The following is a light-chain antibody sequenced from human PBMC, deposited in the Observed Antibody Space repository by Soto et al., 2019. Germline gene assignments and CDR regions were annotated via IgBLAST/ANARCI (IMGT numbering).Light chain of an antibody. CDR1: QDIRND. J-gene: IGKJ4*01. CDR3: LQDYVSPFT. V-gene: IGKV1-6*01. CDR2: AVS. Sequence: AIQVTQSPASMSASVGDRVTITCRASQDIRNDLVWYQQRPGKAPKLLIYAVSFLQSGVPSRFSGSGSGSDFTLTISRLQPEDFATQYCLQDYVSPFTFGGGTKVEIK.